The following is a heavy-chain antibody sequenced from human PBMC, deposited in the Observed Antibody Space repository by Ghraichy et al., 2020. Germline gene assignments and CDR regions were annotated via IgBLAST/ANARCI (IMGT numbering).Heavy chain of an antibody. J-gene: IGHJ2*01. CDR1: GGSISSYY. V-gene: IGHV4-59*01. Sequence: SETLSLTCTVSGGSISSYYWSWIRQPPGKGLEWIGYIYYSGSTNYNPSLKSRVTISVDTSKNQFSLKLSSVTAADTALYYCAIALTKPLYWYFDLWGRGTLVTVSS. CDR3: AIALTKPLYWYFDL. CDR2: IYYSGST.